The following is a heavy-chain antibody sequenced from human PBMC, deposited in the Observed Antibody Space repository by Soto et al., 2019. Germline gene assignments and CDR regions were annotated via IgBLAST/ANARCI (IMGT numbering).Heavy chain of an antibody. Sequence: SLRLSCAASGFTFSSYGMHWVRQAPGKGLEWVAVISYDGSNKYYADSVKGRFTISRDNSKNTLYLQLNSLRAEDTAVYYCAKDRKAAAGSFDLWGRGTLVTVSS. CDR2: ISYDGSNK. D-gene: IGHD6-13*01. J-gene: IGHJ2*01. CDR3: AKDRKAAAGSFDL. CDR1: GFTFSSYG. V-gene: IGHV3-30*18.